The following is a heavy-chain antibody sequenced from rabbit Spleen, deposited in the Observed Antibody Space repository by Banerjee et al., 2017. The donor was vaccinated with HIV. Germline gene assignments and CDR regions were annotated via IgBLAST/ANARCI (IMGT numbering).Heavy chain of an antibody. CDR1: GFDFSSGYD. J-gene: IGHJ6*01. Sequence: QQQLVESGGGLVQPGGPLTLTCKASGFDFSSGYDMCWVRQAPGKGLEWIACIYTSTDRTFYASWAKGRFTISRTSSTTVTLQMTSLTAADTATYFCARDTGTSFSSYGMDLWGQGTLVTVS. CDR3: ARDTGTSFSSYGMDL. V-gene: IGHV1S45*01. CDR2: IYTSTDRT. D-gene: IGHD7-1*01.